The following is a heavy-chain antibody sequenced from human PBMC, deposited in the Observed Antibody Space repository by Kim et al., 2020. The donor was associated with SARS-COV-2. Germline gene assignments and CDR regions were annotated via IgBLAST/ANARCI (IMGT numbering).Heavy chain of an antibody. CDR2: MNPNSGNT. V-gene: IGHV1-8*01. D-gene: IGHD3-10*01. CDR1: GYTFTSYD. CDR3: ARGHWGVINTLPQTYYYGMDV. J-gene: IGHJ6*02. Sequence: ASVKVSCKASGYTFTSYDINWVRQATGQGLEWMGWMNPNSGNTGYAQKFQGRVTMTRNTSISTAYMELSSLRSEDTAVYYCARGHWGVINTLPQTYYYGMDVWGQGTTVTVSS.